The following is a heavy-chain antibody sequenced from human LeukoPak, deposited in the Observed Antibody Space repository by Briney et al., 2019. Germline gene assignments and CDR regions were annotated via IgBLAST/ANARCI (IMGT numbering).Heavy chain of an antibody. J-gene: IGHJ3*01. CDR3: AKDWGYYVSGTFPHAFDL. V-gene: IGHV3-30*02. Sequence: PGGSLRLSCAASGFTFNKYGMHWVRQAPGKGLDWVAFIRYDGSNEWYADSVKGRFTVSRDSSKSTVFLQMSSLRPDDTAVYFCAKDWGYYVSGTFPHAFDLWGQGTVLTVSS. D-gene: IGHD3-10*01. CDR1: GFTFNKYG. CDR2: IRYDGSNE.